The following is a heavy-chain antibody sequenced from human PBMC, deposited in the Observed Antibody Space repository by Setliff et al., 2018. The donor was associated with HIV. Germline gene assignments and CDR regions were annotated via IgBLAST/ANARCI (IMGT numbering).Heavy chain of an antibody. J-gene: IGHJ6*03. Sequence: ASVKVSCKVSGYTLAELSIHWVRQAPGKGLEWMGGFVPEHSETIYAQKFQGRVTMTEDTSTDTAFMELSGLTSEDTAVYYCATRGDLLGRRASTVTVYYYYLDVWGNGTTVTV. CDR2: FVPEHSET. D-gene: IGHD4-17*01. V-gene: IGHV1-24*01. CDR1: GYTLAELS. CDR3: ATRGDLLGRRASTVTVYYYYLDV.